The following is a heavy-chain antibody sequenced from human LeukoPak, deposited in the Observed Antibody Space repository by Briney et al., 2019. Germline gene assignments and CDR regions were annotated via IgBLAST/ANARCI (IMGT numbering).Heavy chain of an antibody. Sequence: PGRCLRLSCAASGFTFSSYGMHWVRQAPGKGLEWVAVIWYDGSNKYYADSVKGRFTISRDNSKNTLYLQMNSLRAEDTAVYYCARSGKPTVTTVLGGDYYYYGMDVWGQGTTVTVSS. D-gene: IGHD4-17*01. CDR2: IWYDGSNK. V-gene: IGHV3-33*01. CDR3: ARSGKPTVTTVLGGDYYYYGMDV. J-gene: IGHJ6*02. CDR1: GFTFSSYG.